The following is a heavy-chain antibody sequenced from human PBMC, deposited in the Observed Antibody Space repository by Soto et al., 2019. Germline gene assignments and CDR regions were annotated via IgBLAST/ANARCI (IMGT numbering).Heavy chain of an antibody. CDR2: ISSSSSYI. Sequence: EVQLVESGGGLVQPGRSLRLSCAASGFTFDDYAMHWVRQVPGKGLEWVSSISSSSSYIYYADSVKGRFTISRDNAKNSLYLQMNSLRAEDTAVYYCARNGPEYGMDVWGQGTTVTVSS. CDR3: ARNGPEYGMDV. CDR1: GFTFDDYA. J-gene: IGHJ6*02. V-gene: IGHV3-21*01.